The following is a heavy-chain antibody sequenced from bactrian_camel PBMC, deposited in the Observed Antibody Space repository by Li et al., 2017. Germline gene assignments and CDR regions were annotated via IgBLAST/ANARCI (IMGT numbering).Heavy chain of an antibody. J-gene: IGHJ4*01. D-gene: IGHD5*01. CDR2: ISILSDGNT. CDR3: SVATTSGTFNY. CDR1: AFTFDDAV. Sequence: HVQLVESGGGSVQAGETLRLSSTASAFTFDDAVMGRYRQAPQAAGNECELVSSISILSDGNTHYANSVKDRFTISQDNAKNTGTLQMNSLKPEGTALYYCSVATTSGTFNYWDQGTQVTVS. V-gene: IGHV3S63*01.